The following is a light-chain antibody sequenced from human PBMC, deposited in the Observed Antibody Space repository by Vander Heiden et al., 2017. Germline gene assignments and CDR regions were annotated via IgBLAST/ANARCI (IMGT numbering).Light chain of an antibody. J-gene: IGLJ3*02. CDR2: EGS. Sequence: GQSITISCTGTSSDVGNYNLVSWYQQHPDKAPKLMIYEGSKRPSGVSNRFSGSKSGNTASLTISGLQAEDEADYYCCSYAGSSTWVFGGGTKLTVL. CDR3: CSYAGSSTWV. V-gene: IGLV2-23*01. CDR1: SSDVGNYNL.